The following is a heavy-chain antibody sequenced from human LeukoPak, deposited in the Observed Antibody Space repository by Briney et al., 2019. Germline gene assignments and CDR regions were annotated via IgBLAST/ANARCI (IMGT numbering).Heavy chain of an antibody. CDR2: ISAHNGNT. D-gene: IGHD3-22*01. V-gene: IGHV1-18*01. J-gene: IGHJ3*02. CDR3: ARVKTKYYYDSSGNAFDI. CDR1: GYTFTSYG. Sequence: ASVKVSCKASGYTFTSYGISWVRQAPGQGLEWMGWISAHNGNTNYAQKLQGRVTMTTDTSTSTAYMELRSLRSDDTAVYYCARVKTKYYYDSSGNAFDIWGQGTMVTVSS.